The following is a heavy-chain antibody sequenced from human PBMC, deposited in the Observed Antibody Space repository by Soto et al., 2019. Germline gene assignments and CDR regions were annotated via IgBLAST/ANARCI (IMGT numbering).Heavy chain of an antibody. J-gene: IGHJ3*02. V-gene: IGHV4-59*11. CDR3: SRPNQGDYAFDI. D-gene: IGHD2-21*02. CDR1: EGSISSHY. Sequence: SDTLSLTCYVSEGSISSHYWSWIRQPPGKGLEWIGYVYNSGNTYYNPSLGSRITISVDTSRNQISLKMWSVTAADTAVYYCSRPNQGDYAFDIWGPGTMVTVSS. CDR2: VYNSGNT.